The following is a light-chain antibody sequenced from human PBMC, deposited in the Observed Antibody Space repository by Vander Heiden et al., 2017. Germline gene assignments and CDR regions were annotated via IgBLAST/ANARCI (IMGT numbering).Light chain of an antibody. Sequence: DIQLTQSPSFLSASVGDRVTITCRASQGISSYLAWYQQKPGKAPKLLIYAASTLQSGVPSTFSGSGSRTEFTLTISSLHPEDFATYYCQQLNSYPLTFGPGTKVDIK. V-gene: IGKV1-9*01. CDR1: QGISSY. CDR3: QQLNSYPLT. J-gene: IGKJ3*01. CDR2: AAS.